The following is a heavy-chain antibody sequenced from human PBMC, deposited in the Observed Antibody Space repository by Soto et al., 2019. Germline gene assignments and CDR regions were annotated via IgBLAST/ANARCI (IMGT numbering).Heavy chain of an antibody. CDR2: ISAYNGNT. D-gene: IGHD2-15*01. V-gene: IGHV1-18*01. J-gene: IGHJ6*02. Sequence: QVQLVQSGAEVKKPGASVKVSCKASGYTFTSYGISWVRQAPGQGLEWMGWISAYNGNTNYVQKFQGRVTMTTDTSTSKVYMDVRSLRPDDTAVYYCAIMNLATPRRFYYYYGMDVWGQGTTVTVSS. CDR1: GYTFTSYG. CDR3: AIMNLATPRRFYYYYGMDV.